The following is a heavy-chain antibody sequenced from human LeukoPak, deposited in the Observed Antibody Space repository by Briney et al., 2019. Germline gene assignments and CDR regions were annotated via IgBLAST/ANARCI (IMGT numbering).Heavy chain of an antibody. CDR1: GFTVSSNY. D-gene: IGHD6-13*01. Sequence: GGSLRLSCAASGFTVSSNYMNWVRQAPGKGLEWVSVIYSGGSTYYADSVKGRFTISRDNSKNTLYLQMNSLRAEDTAVYYCARDTSIAGCMDVWGQGTTVTVSS. V-gene: IGHV3-53*01. CDR3: ARDTSIAGCMDV. J-gene: IGHJ6*02. CDR2: IYSGGST.